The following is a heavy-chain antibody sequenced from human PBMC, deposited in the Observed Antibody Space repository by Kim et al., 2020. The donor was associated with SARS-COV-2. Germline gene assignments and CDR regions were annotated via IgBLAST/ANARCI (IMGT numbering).Heavy chain of an antibody. J-gene: IGHJ4*02. V-gene: IGHV3-43*02. CDR2: SIHGGGEI. CDR3: ARGHQWLIKN. D-gene: IGHD6-19*01. Sequence: GGSLRLACAAYGCSFEDCGLHWFIQVPWKGLAWVLRSIHGGGEIKYSDSVEGLFTISRDNSKKSVYLQMNSLRSEDTALYYCARGHQWLIKNWGQGTQVNVSS. CDR1: GCSFEDCG.